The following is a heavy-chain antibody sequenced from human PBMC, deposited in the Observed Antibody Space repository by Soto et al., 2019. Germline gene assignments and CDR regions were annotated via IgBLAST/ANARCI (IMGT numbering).Heavy chain of an antibody. V-gene: IGHV4-59*12. CDR1: GGSISSYY. Sequence: PSETLSLTCTVSGGSISSYYWSWIRQPPGKRLEWIGYTYHSGSTNYNPSLKSRVTISVDKSKNQFSLKLSSVTAADTAVYYCARVIAAAGTIYYYYGMDVWGQGTTVTVSS. CDR3: ARVIAAAGTIYYYYGMDV. J-gene: IGHJ6*02. CDR2: TYHSGST. D-gene: IGHD6-13*01.